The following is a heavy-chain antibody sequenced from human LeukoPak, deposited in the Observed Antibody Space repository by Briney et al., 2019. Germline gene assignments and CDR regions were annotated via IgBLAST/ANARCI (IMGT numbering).Heavy chain of an antibody. J-gene: IGHJ4*02. CDR3: ARGRYSPRLGN. CDR2: INNSGST. D-gene: IGHD3-16*02. V-gene: IGHV4-34*01. Sequence: SETLSLTSVPYGASFCDSYSRCMRQSPEKGLEWIGEINNSGSTSYNPSLNSRVIMSVDRSKNQFSLRLTSVTAADTAVYYCARGRYSPRLGNWGQGTLVTVSS. CDR1: GASFCDSY.